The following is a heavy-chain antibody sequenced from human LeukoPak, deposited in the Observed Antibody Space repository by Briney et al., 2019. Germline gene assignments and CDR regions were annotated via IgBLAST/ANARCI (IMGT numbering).Heavy chain of an antibody. CDR3: ASQLAYYYDSSGIDY. D-gene: IGHD3-22*01. CDR1: GGSISSSSYY. V-gene: IGHV4-39*01. J-gene: IGHJ4*02. Sequence: SETLSLTCTVSGGSISSSSYYWGWIRQPPGQGLEWIGSIYYSGSTYYNPSLKSRVTISVDTSKNQFSLKLSSVTAADTAVYYCASQLAYYYDSSGIDYWGQGTLVTVSS. CDR2: IYYSGST.